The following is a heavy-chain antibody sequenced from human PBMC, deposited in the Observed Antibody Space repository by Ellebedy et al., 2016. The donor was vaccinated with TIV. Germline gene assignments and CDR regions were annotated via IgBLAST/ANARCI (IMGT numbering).Heavy chain of an antibody. CDR1: GFIFNRYA. J-gene: IGHJ4*02. CDR3: TKVSGAVFSAGYYLDY. D-gene: IGHD2/OR15-2a*01. CDR2: IGGSGIKT. Sequence: GGSLRLSXAASGFIFNRYAMTWVRQAPGKGLEWVSGIGGSGIKTNYAYSVRGRFTISRDNSKNTLYLQMNSLRGEDAAVYYCTKVSGAVFSAGYYLDYWGQGTLATVSS. V-gene: IGHV3-23*01.